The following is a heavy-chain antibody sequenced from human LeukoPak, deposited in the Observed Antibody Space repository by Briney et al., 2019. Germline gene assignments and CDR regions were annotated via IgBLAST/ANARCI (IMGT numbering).Heavy chain of an antibody. CDR1: GFTFSSYD. J-gene: IGHJ5*02. CDR3: ARGRGIFGVVTWFDP. D-gene: IGHD3-3*01. V-gene: IGHV3-13*01. CDR2: IGTAGDT. Sequence: GGSLRLSCAASGFTFSSYDMHWVRQATGKGLEWVSAIGTAGDTYYPGSVKGRFTISRENAKNSLYLQMNSLRAGDTAVYYCARGRGIFGVVTWFDPWGQGTLVTVSS.